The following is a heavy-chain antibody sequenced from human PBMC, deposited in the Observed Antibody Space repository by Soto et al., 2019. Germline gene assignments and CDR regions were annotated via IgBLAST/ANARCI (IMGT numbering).Heavy chain of an antibody. CDR3: AGTTSHQWYYMDV. V-gene: IGHV6-1*01. CDR2: TYYRSRWYN. Sequence: SQTLSLTCAVSWDSVASNGAACNWIRLSPSRGLEWLARTYYRSRWYNDYAVSVRSRITVNPDTSKNQFSLQLTSVTPEDTAVYYCAGTTSHQWYYMDVWGKGTTVTVSS. J-gene: IGHJ6*03. CDR1: WDSVASNGAA. D-gene: IGHD1-7*01.